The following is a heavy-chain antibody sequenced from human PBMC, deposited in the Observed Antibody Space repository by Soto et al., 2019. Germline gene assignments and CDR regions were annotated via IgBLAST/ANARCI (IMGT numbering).Heavy chain of an antibody. CDR2: IWADGNHK. V-gene: IGHV3-33*01. Sequence: PGGSLRLSCSATGFTFTRFGMHWVRQAPGKGLEWVAVIWADGNHKFYADSVKGRFTISRDNAKNSVSLQMNSLRAEDTAVYYCAREYTAWPLAYGLDVWGQGTTVTVSS. J-gene: IGHJ6*02. CDR1: GFTFTRFG. D-gene: IGHD2-2*02. CDR3: AREYTAWPLAYGLDV.